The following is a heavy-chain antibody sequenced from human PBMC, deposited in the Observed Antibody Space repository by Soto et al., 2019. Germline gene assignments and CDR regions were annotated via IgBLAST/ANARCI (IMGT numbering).Heavy chain of an antibody. D-gene: IGHD2-2*01. CDR1: GFTFSNFA. J-gene: IGHJ6*03. CDR2: ITGSTGTT. V-gene: IGHV3-23*01. CDR3: AKNTSSSAYYMDV. Sequence: EVQILESGGGSVQPGGSLRLSCAASGFTFSNFAMSWVRHAPGKGLEWVSEITGSTGTTYYADSVRGRFIISRDNSKNTLHLQINSLRAEDTAVYYCAKNTSSSAYYMDVWGKGTTVTVSS.